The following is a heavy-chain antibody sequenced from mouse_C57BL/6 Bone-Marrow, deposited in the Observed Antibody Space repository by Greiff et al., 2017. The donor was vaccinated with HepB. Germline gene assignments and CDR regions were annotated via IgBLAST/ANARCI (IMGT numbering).Heavy chain of an antibody. J-gene: IGHJ4*01. CDR1: GYSITSGYY. Sequence: EVQLQESGPGLVKPSQSLSLTCSVTGYSITSGYYWNWIRQFPGNKLEWMGYISYDGSNNYNPSLKNRISITRDTSKNQFFLKLNSVTTEDTATYYCARANIWDITTVVGGDYYAMDYWGQGTSVTVSS. CDR3: ARANIWDITTVVGGDYYAMDY. CDR2: ISYDGSN. V-gene: IGHV3-6*01. D-gene: IGHD1-1*01.